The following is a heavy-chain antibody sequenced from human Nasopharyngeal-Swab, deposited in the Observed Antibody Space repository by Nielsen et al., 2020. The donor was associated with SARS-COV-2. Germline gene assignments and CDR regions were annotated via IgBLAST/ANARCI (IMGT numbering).Heavy chain of an antibody. V-gene: IGHV1-24*01. CDR1: GYTLTELS. Sequence: ASVQVSCKVSGYTLTELSMHWVRQAPGKGLEWMGGFDPEDGETIYAQKFQGRVTMTEETSTDTAYMELSSLRSEDTAVYYCATSTPLVRSAWFDPWGQGTLVTVSS. CDR3: ATSTPLVRSAWFDP. J-gene: IGHJ5*02. D-gene: IGHD3-3*01. CDR2: FDPEDGET.